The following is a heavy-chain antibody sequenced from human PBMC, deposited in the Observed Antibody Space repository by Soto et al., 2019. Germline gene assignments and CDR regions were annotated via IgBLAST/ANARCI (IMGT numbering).Heavy chain of an antibody. Sequence: PGESLKISCKGSGYSFTSYWISWVRQMPGKGLEWMGRIDPSDSYTNYSPSFQGHVTISADKSISTAYLQWSSLKASDTAMYYCATAGRDIVVVPAALHYYYYGMDVWGQGTTVTVSS. CDR1: GYSFTSYW. J-gene: IGHJ6*02. CDR2: IDPSDSYT. CDR3: ATAGRDIVVVPAALHYYYYGMDV. D-gene: IGHD2-2*01. V-gene: IGHV5-10-1*01.